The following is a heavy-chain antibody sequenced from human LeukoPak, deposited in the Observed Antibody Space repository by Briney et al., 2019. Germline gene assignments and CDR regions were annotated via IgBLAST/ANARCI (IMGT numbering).Heavy chain of an antibody. CDR2: IYTSGST. CDR3: ARDFGIAARHTYYYYMDV. V-gene: IGHV4-4*07. J-gene: IGHJ6*03. CDR1: GGSISSYY. D-gene: IGHD6-6*01. Sequence: SETLSLTCTVSGGSISSYYWSWIRQPAGKGLEWIGRIYTSGSTNYNPSLKSRVTMSVDTPKNQFSLKLSSVTAADTAVYYCARDFGIAARHTYYYYMDVWGKGTTVTVSS.